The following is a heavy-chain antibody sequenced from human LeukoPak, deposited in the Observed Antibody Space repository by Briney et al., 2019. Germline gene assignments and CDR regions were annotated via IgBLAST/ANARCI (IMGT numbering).Heavy chain of an antibody. J-gene: IGHJ3*02. Sequence: PGGSLRLSCAASGFTVSSNYMSWVRQAPGKGLEWVSVIYSGGSTYYADSVKGRFTISRDNAKNSLYLQMNSLRAEDTALYYCAKGTSGGNSGSAFDIWGQGTMVTVSS. CDR3: AKGTSGGNSGSAFDI. CDR1: GFTVSSNY. V-gene: IGHV3-53*05. D-gene: IGHD4-23*01. CDR2: IYSGGST.